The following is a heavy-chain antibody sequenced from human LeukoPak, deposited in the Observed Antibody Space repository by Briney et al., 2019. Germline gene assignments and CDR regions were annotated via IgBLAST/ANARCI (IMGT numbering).Heavy chain of an antibody. J-gene: IGHJ4*02. Sequence: ASVKVSCKASGGTFSSYAISWVRQAPGQGLEWMGRIIPILGIANYAQKFQGRVTITADKSTSTAYMELSSLRSEDTAVYYCARETRRGDYGDPVHYWGQGTLVTVSS. V-gene: IGHV1-69*04. CDR1: GGTFSSYA. D-gene: IGHD4-17*01. CDR3: ARETRRGDYGDPVHY. CDR2: IIPILGIA.